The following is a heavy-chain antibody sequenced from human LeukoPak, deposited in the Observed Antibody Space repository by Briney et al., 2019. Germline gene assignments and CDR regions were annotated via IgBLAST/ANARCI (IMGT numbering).Heavy chain of an antibody. CDR2: ISSSSSYI. V-gene: IGHV3-21*01. Sequence: GGSLRLSCAASGFTFSSYSMNWVRQAPGKGLEWVSSISSSSSYIYYADSVKGRFTISRDNAKNSLYLQMNSLRAEDTAVYYCARSIAVAGALTGGYWGQGTLVTVSS. CDR3: ARSIAVAGALTGGY. D-gene: IGHD6-19*01. J-gene: IGHJ4*02. CDR1: GFTFSSYS.